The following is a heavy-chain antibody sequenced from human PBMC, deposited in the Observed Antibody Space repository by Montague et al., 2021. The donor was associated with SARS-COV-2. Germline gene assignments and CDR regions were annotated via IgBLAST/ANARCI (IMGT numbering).Heavy chain of an antibody. J-gene: IGHJ4*02. V-gene: IGHV6-1*01. D-gene: IGHD2-15*01. CDR2: TYYRSEWYS. CDR1: GDSVSTNSGT. CDR3: ARAERGSCGDGNCYQYFFNY. Sequence: CAISGDSVSTNSGTWNWVRLSPSRGLEWLGRTYYRSEWYSDYSVSVKSRISINPVTSKNQFSLQLNSVTSEDTAVNYCARAERGSCGDGNCYQYFFNYWGQGTLVTVSS.